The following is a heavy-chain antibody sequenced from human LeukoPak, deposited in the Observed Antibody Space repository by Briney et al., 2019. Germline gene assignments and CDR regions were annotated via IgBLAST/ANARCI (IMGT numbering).Heavy chain of an antibody. CDR3: TRVAVVVHDAFDI. D-gene: IGHD3-22*01. CDR1: GGFISSYY. CDR2: IYYSGST. V-gene: IGHV4-59*01. Sequence: SETLSLTCTVSGGFISSYYWSWIRQPPGKGLEWIRYIYYSGSTNYNPSLKSRVTISVDTSKNQFSLKLSSVTAADTAVYYCTRVAVVVHDAFDIWGQGTMVTVSS. J-gene: IGHJ3*02.